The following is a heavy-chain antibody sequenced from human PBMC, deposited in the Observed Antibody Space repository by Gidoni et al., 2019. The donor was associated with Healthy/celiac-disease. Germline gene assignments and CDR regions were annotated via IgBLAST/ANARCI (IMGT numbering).Heavy chain of an antibody. Sequence: EVQLLESGGGLVHPGGSLRLACAASGFAFSSYAMSWVRQAPGKGLEGVSAISGSGGSTYYADSVKGRFTISRDNSKNTLYLQMNSLRAEDTAVYYCATSSGWYVDYFDYWGQGTLVTVSS. J-gene: IGHJ4*02. CDR3: ATSSGWYVDYFDY. CDR2: ISGSGGST. V-gene: IGHV3-23*01. CDR1: GFAFSSYA. D-gene: IGHD6-19*01.